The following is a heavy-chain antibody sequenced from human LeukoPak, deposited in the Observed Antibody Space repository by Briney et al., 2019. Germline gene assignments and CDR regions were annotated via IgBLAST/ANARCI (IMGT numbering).Heavy chain of an antibody. Sequence: SVKVSCKASGGSFSSYAISWVRQAPGQGLEWMGRIIPIFGTANYAQRFQDRVTITADIVSSTAYMELTSLTSGDTAVYFCSKQGAARQDYYMDVWGNGTTVTVSS. CDR3: SKQGAARQDYYMDV. D-gene: IGHD5-18*01. J-gene: IGHJ6*03. CDR2: IIPIFGTA. V-gene: IGHV1-69*06. CDR1: GGSFSSYA.